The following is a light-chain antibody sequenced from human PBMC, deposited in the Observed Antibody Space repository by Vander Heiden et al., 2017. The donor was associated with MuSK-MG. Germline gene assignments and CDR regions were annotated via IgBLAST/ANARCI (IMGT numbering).Light chain of an antibody. CDR2: AAS. CDR1: QSIDTY. J-gene: IGKJ1*01. Sequence: DIQMTQSPSSLSASVGDRVTITCRASQSIDTYLNWYQQKPGKAPKLQIYAASSLQSGVPSRFSGSRSGTDFTLTISSLQPEDFATYYCQQSYSTLWTFGQGTKVEIK. V-gene: IGKV1-39*01. CDR3: QQSYSTLWT.